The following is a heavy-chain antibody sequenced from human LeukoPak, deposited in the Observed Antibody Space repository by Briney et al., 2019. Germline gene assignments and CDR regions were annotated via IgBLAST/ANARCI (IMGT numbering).Heavy chain of an antibody. Sequence: SETLSLTCSVSGGSIRSSNSFWGWIRQPPGERLEWIATIYYNGNTYYNPSLQSRVTISVDTSTNQFSLRLNSVIAADTAVYYCARATAAPSSYFFDHWGQGTLVTVSS. CDR2: IYYNGNT. CDR1: GGSIRSSNSF. V-gene: IGHV4-39*07. J-gene: IGHJ4*02. CDR3: ARATAAPSSYFFDH. D-gene: IGHD6-25*01.